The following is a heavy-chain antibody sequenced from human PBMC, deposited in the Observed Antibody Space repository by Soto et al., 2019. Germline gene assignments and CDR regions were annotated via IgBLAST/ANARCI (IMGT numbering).Heavy chain of an antibody. Sequence: SETLSLTCPFSGGSISSNYWGWIRQPPGKGLEWIAYVFYSGHSDYNPSLKSRVTISVDTSKNQFSLKMTSVTAADTALYYCATGVATTEWDSWGQGSLVTVSS. D-gene: IGHD5-12*01. CDR2: VFYSGHS. V-gene: IGHV4-59*08. CDR1: GGSISSNY. CDR3: ATGVATTEWDS. J-gene: IGHJ4*02.